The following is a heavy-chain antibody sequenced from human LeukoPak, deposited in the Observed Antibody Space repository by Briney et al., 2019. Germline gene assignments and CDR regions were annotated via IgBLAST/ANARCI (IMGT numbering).Heavy chain of an antibody. CDR1: GYTFTGYY. J-gene: IGHJ4*02. V-gene: IGHV1-2*02. CDR2: INPNSGGT. Sequence: ASVKVSCKSSGYTFTGYYMHWVRPAPGQGLEWMGWINPNSGGTNYAQKFRGRVTMTRDTSISTAYVELRRLRSDDTAVYYCARALGAAAAGYWGQGTLVTVSS. CDR3: ARALGAAAAGY. D-gene: IGHD6-13*01.